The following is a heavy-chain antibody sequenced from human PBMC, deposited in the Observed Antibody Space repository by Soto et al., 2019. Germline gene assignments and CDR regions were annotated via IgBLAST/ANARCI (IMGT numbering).Heavy chain of an antibody. CDR1: GFTFSSYG. V-gene: IGHV3-30*18. CDR2: ISYDGSNK. J-gene: IGHJ4*02. Sequence: QVQLVESGGGVVQPGRSLRLSCAASGFTFSSYGMHWVRQAPGKGLEWVAVISYDGSNKYYADSVKGRFTISRDNSKNTLYLQMNSLRAEDTAVYYCAKGPAVRLRSDEVYWGQGTLVTVSS. D-gene: IGHD5-12*01. CDR3: AKGPAVRLRSDEVY.